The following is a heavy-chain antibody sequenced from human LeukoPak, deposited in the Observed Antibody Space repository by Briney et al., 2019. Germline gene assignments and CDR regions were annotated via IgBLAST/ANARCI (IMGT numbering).Heavy chain of an antibody. CDR1: GGSMNSYY. V-gene: IGHV4-59*08. CDR3: ARQSYSSSRGSYYFDY. D-gene: IGHD6-13*01. CDR2: IYYSGST. J-gene: IGHJ4*02. Sequence: SETLSLTCTVSGGSMNSYYWSWIRQPPGKGLEWIGYIYYSGSTNYNPSLKSRVTISVDTSKNQFSLKLSSVTAADTAVFYCARQSYSSSRGSYYFDYWGQGTLVTVSS.